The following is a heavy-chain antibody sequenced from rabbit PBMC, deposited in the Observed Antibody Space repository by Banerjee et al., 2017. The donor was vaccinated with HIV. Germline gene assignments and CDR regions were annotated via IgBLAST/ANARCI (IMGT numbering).Heavy chain of an antibody. CDR1: GIDFSSSYY. D-gene: IGHD4-1*01. CDR3: VREGSAWGADF. J-gene: IGHJ6*01. CDR2: IYSGSGST. V-gene: IGHV1S45*01. Sequence: QQQLEESGGGLVKPGGTLTLTCKASGIDFSSSYYMCWVRQAPGKGLELIACIYSGSGSTYYASWATGRFTISKTSSTTVTLQMTSLTAADTATYFCVREGSAWGADFWGQGTLVTVS.